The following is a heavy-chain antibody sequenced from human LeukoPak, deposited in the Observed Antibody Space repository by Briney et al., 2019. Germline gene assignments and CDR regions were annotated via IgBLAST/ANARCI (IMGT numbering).Heavy chain of an antibody. D-gene: IGHD2-2*01. Sequence: SVKVSCKASGGTFSSYAISWVRQAPGQGLEWKGRIIPILGIANYAQKFQGRVTITADKSTSTAYMELSSLRSEDTAVYYCARGDCSSTSCFLDYWGQGTLVTVSS. J-gene: IGHJ4*02. CDR3: ARGDCSSTSCFLDY. CDR1: GGTFSSYA. CDR2: IIPILGIA. V-gene: IGHV1-69*04.